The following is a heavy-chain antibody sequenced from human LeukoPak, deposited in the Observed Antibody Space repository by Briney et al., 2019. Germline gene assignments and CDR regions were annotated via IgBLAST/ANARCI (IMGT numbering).Heavy chain of an antibody. CDR1: GGSISSSNW. CDR3: ARRSTRAYYYGSGRETWFDP. D-gene: IGHD3-10*01. V-gene: IGHV4-4*02. Sequence: SETLSLTCAVSGGSISSSNWWSWVRQPPGKGLEWIGEINHSGSTNYNPSLKSRVTISVDTSKNQFSLKLSSVTAADTAVYYCARRSTRAYYYGSGRETWFDPWGQGTLVTVPS. CDR2: INHSGST. J-gene: IGHJ5*02.